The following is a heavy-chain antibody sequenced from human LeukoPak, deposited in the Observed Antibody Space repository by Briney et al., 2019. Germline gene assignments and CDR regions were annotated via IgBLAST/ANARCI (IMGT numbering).Heavy chain of an antibody. CDR1: GNIFIGHY. Sequence: ASVKVSCKASGNIFIGHYMNWVRQAPGQGLEWMGRINPNSGDTNYAEKFQDRVTMTSDTSISTFYMELSGLRSDDTAVYYCARVRYSVTSPLADSWGQGTLVTVSS. J-gene: IGHJ4*02. CDR2: INPNSGDT. CDR3: ARVRYSVTSPLADS. D-gene: IGHD1-26*01. V-gene: IGHV1-2*02.